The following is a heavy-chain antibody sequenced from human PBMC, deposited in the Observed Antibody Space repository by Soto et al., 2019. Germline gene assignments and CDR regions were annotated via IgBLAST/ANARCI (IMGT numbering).Heavy chain of an antibody. CDR1: GYTFTSYA. D-gene: IGHD3-10*01. Sequence: QVQLVQSGAAVKKPGASVKVSCKASGYTFTSYAMHWVRQAPGQRLEWMGWINAGNGNTKYSQKFQGRVTITRDTSARTAYMELSGLGSEATAVYSCARDLGFGLSDYWGQGTLVTVSS. V-gene: IGHV1-3*01. CDR2: INAGNGNT. J-gene: IGHJ4*02. CDR3: ARDLGFGLSDY.